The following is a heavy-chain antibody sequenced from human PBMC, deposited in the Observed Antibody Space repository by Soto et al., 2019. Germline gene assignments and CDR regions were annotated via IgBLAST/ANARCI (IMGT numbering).Heavy chain of an antibody. V-gene: IGHV1-69*01. Sequence: QVHLEQSGAEVKKPGSSVKVSCKFSGGTFSSYVIIWVRQAPGQGLEWMGGIIPVSGTANYAQKFHGRVPISADAASNTAYMELRSFRFDDTAVYYCATVDRSVALVGWFDPWGQGTLVTVSS. D-gene: IGHD2-8*02. J-gene: IGHJ5*02. CDR1: GGTFSSYV. CDR2: IIPVSGTA. CDR3: ATVDRSVALVGWFDP.